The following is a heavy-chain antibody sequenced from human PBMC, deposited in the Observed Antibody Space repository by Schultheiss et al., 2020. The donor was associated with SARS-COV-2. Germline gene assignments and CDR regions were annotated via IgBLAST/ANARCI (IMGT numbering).Heavy chain of an antibody. CDR3: ARDGSGGWHFDL. V-gene: IGHV3-15*01. J-gene: IGHJ2*01. CDR1: GFTFSNAW. Sequence: VGSLRLSCAASGFTFSNAWMSWVRQAPGKGLEWVGRIKSKTDGGTTDYAAPVKGRFTISRDDSKNTLYLQMNSLRVEDTAVYYCARDGSGGWHFDLWGRGTLVTVSS. D-gene: IGHD6-25*01. CDR2: IKSKTDGGTT.